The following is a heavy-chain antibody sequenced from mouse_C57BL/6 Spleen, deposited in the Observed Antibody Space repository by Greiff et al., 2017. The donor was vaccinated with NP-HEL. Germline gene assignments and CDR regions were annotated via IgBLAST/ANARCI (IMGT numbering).Heavy chain of an antibody. CDR3: ARAVATYWYFDV. V-gene: IGHV5-16*01. Sequence: EVKVVESEGGLVQPGSSMKLSCTASGFTFSDYYMAWVRQVPEKGLEWVANINYDGSSTYYLDSLKSRFIISRDNAKNILYLQMSSLKSEDTATYYCARAVATYWYFDVWGTGTTVTVSS. D-gene: IGHD1-1*01. CDR2: INYDGSST. J-gene: IGHJ1*03. CDR1: GFTFSDYY.